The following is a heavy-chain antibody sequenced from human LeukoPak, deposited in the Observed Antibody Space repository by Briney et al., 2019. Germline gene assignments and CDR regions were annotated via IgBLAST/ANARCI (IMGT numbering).Heavy chain of an antibody. Sequence: ASVKVSCKASGYTFTGYYMHWVRQAPGQGLEWMGRINPNSGGTNYAQKFQGRVTMTRDTSISTAYMELSMPKSDDTAVYFCAREGLGVLGIDYWGQGTLVTVSS. CDR2: INPNSGGT. D-gene: IGHD2-8*01. CDR3: AREGLGVLGIDY. V-gene: IGHV1-2*06. J-gene: IGHJ4*02. CDR1: GYTFTGYY.